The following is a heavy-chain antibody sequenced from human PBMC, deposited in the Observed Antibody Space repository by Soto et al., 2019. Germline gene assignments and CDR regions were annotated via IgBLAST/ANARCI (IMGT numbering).Heavy chain of an antibody. CDR1: GFTFSDYY. V-gene: IGHV3-11*06. CDR3: ARFLPSGHPGD. J-gene: IGHJ4*02. D-gene: IGHD3-3*01. CDR2: ISSSSSYT. Sequence: VQLVESGGGLVKPGGSLRLSCAASGFTFSDYYMSWIRQAPGKGLEWVSYISSSSSYTNYADSVKGRFTISRDNAKNSRYLQMNSLRAEDTAVYYCARFLPSGHPGDWGQGTLVTVSS.